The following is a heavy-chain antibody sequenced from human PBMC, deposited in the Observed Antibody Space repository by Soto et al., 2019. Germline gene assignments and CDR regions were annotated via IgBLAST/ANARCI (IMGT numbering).Heavy chain of an antibody. CDR2: IYYSGST. V-gene: IGHV4-59*01. J-gene: IGHJ4*02. CDR3: ARNVDTAMEPGYFDY. CDR1: GGSISSYY. D-gene: IGHD5-18*01. Sequence: TVSGGSISSYYWSWIRQPPGKGLEWIGYIYYSGSTNYNPSLKSRVTISVDTSKNQFSLKLSSVTAADTAVYYCARNVDTAMEPGYFDYWGQGTLVTVSS.